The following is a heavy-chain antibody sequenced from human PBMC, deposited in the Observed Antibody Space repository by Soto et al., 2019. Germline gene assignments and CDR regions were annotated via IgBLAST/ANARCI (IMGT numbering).Heavy chain of an antibody. Sequence: AGGSLRLSCAASGFTFDDYVMSWVRQAPGKGLEWVSGINWNGGSTGYADSVKGRFSISRDNAKNSLYLQMNSLRAEDTALYYCAMASIWLRSNHYGDYVSLTNYYYYYGMDVWGQGTTVTVSS. CDR1: GFTFDDYV. CDR3: AMASIWLRSNHYGDYVSLTNYYYYYGMDV. D-gene: IGHD4-17*01. J-gene: IGHJ6*02. CDR2: INWNGGST. V-gene: IGHV3-20*04.